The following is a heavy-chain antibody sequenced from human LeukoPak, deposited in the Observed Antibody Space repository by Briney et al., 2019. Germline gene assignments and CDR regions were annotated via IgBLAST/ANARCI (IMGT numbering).Heavy chain of an antibody. Sequence: PSETLSLTRTVSGGSISSYYWSWIRQPAGKGLEWIGRIYTSGSTNYNPSLKSRVTISVDTSKNQFSLKLSSVTVADTAVYYCARVPYYDFWSGYYTGRPLDIWGQGTMVTVSS. J-gene: IGHJ3*02. CDR1: GGSISSYY. V-gene: IGHV4-4*07. CDR3: ARVPYYDFWSGYYTGRPLDI. CDR2: IYTSGST. D-gene: IGHD3-3*01.